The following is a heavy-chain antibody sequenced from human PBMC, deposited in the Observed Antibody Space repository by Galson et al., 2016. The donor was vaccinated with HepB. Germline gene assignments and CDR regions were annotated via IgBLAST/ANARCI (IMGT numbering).Heavy chain of an antibody. Sequence: SVKVSCKGSGGFFTSYAISWVRQAPGQGLEWMGGVIPIFGTMNYAHKFQGRVTITADRSTNTAYIEMNNLKSEDTAVYYCARGSYGYDYGFFEYWGQGTLVTASS. CDR2: VIPIFGTM. V-gene: IGHV1-69*06. CDR3: ARGSYGYDYGFFEY. CDR1: GGFFTSYA. J-gene: IGHJ4*02. D-gene: IGHD5-18*01.